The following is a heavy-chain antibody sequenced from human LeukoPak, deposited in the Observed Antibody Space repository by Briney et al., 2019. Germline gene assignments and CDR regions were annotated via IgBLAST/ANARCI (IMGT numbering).Heavy chain of an antibody. CDR1: GGSFSGYY. Sequence: SETLSLTCAVYGGSFSGYYWSWIRQPPGKGLEWIGEINHSGSTNYNPSLKSRVTISVDTSKNQFSLKLSSVTAADTAVYYCARTPDSSGWSWGEYYFDYWGQGTLVTVSS. V-gene: IGHV4-34*01. J-gene: IGHJ4*02. D-gene: IGHD6-19*01. CDR3: ARTPDSSGWSWGEYYFDY. CDR2: INHSGST.